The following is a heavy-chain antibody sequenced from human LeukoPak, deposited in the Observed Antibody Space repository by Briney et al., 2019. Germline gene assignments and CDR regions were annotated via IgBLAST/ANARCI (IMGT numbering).Heavy chain of an antibody. CDR2: IFYSGNT. J-gene: IGHJ3*02. CDR1: GGSISSYY. D-gene: IGHD6-19*01. CDR3: ARRRSSSGDDTFDI. Sequence: PSETLSLTCTVSGGSISSYYWGWFRQPPGRGLEWIGTIFYSGNTYYSPSLKTRVTISIDSSKNQFSLRLTSVTAADTAVYYCARRRSSSGDDTFDIWGQGTVVTVSS. V-gene: IGHV4-39*01.